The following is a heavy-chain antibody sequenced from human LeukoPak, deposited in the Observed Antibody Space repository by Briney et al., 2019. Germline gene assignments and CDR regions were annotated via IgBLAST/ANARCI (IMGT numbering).Heavy chain of an antibody. CDR1: GGSISSYY. CDR3: ARTRVSSSDLHY. J-gene: IGHJ4*02. V-gene: IGHV4-59*01. Sequence: SETLSLTCTVSGGSISSYYWSWIRQPPGKGLEWIGYIYYSGSTNYNPSLKSRVTISVDTSKNQFSLKLSSVTAADTAVYYCARTRVSSSDLHYWGQGTLVTVSS. D-gene: IGHD6-6*01. CDR2: IYYSGST.